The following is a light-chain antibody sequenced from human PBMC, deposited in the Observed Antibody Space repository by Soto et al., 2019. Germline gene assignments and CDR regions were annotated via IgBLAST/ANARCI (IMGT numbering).Light chain of an antibody. CDR2: AAS. Sequence: EIVLTQSPGTLSSSPGERATLSCRASESVSSNYLAWYQQRPGQAPRLLIYAASNRARGIPDRFGGSGSGTDXXXTVSXXEPXXXXXXXXXXXXXAPWTFGQGTKV. J-gene: IGKJ1*01. V-gene: IGKV3-20*01. CDR1: ESVSSNY. CDR3: XXXXXAPWT.